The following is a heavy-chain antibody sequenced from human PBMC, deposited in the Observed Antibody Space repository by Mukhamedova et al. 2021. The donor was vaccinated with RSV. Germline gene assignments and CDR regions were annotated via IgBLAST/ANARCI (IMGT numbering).Heavy chain of an antibody. V-gene: IGHV3-33*01. CDR3: ARWLGTYSACDY. CDR2: IRYDGSSQ. Sequence: AFIRYDGSSQYCADSVKGRFTLSRDNTRNTLNLQMNSLRAEDTGVYYCARWLGTYSACDYWGQGTLVTVSS. J-gene: IGHJ4*02. D-gene: IGHD1-26*01.